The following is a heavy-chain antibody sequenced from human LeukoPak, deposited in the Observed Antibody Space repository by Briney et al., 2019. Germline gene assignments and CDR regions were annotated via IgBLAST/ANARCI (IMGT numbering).Heavy chain of an antibody. D-gene: IGHD4-23*01. J-gene: IGHJ4*02. CDR1: GGSFSGYY. Sequence: PSETLSLTCAVYGGSFSGYYWSWIRQPAGKGLEWIGRIYTSGSTNYNPSLKSRVTMSVDTSKNQFSLKLSSVTAADTAVYYCARLRDYGGTVDYWGQGTLVTVSS. CDR2: IYTSGST. V-gene: IGHV4-59*10. CDR3: ARLRDYGGTVDY.